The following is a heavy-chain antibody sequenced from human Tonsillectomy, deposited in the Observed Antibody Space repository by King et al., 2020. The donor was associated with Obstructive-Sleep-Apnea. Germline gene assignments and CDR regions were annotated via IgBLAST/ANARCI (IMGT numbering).Heavy chain of an antibody. CDR1: GGSISSGGYY. Sequence: LQLQESGPGLVKPSQTLSLTCTVSGGSISSGGYYWSWIRQHPGKGLEWIGYISYSGSTYYNPSLKSRVTISVDTSKNQFSLRLSSVTAADTAVYYCAREAASSGWYAGKDAFDIWGQGTMVSVSS. V-gene: IGHV4-31*03. CDR2: ISYSGST. D-gene: IGHD6-19*01. CDR3: AREAASSGWYAGKDAFDI. J-gene: IGHJ3*02.